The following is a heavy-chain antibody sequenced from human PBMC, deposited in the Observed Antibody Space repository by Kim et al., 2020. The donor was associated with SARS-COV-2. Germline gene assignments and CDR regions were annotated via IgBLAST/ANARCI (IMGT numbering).Heavy chain of an antibody. CDR3: ARGKGPYGWFDP. CDR1: GFTVSSYW. J-gene: IGHJ5*02. V-gene: IGHV3-74*01. CDR2: ISHDGTST. Sequence: WGSLRLSCAASGFTVSSYWMHWVRHAPGKGLIWVSRISHDGTSTYYADSVKGRFTISRDSATNTLFLQMNSLRVEDTGVYFCARGKGPYGWFDPWGQGTLVTVSS. D-gene: IGHD4-17*01.